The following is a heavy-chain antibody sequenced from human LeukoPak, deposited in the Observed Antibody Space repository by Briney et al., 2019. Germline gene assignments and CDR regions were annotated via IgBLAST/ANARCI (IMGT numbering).Heavy chain of an antibody. J-gene: IGHJ4*02. Sequence: SETLSLTCTVFGDSISSYYWTWIRQPPGKGLEWIGYIYHSGSTNYNPSLKSRVTISVDTSKNQFSLKLSSVTAADTAVYYCARARVMITFGGVIVNPYFDYWGQGTLVTVSP. CDR2: IYHSGST. D-gene: IGHD3-16*02. CDR1: GDSISSYY. V-gene: IGHV4-59*01. CDR3: ARARVMITFGGVIVNPYFDY.